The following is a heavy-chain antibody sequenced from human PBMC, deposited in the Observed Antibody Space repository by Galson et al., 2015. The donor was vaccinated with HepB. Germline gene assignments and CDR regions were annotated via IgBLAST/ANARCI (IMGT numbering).Heavy chain of an antibody. Sequence: SLRLSCAASGFTFSSYGMHWVRQAPGKGLEWVAVIWYDGSNKYYADSVKGRFTISRDNSKNTLYLQMNSLRAEDTAVYYCARERQLGDAFDIWGQGTMVTVSS. D-gene: IGHD6-6*01. J-gene: IGHJ3*02. CDR1: GFTFSSYG. CDR2: IWYDGSNK. CDR3: ARERQLGDAFDI. V-gene: IGHV3-33*01.